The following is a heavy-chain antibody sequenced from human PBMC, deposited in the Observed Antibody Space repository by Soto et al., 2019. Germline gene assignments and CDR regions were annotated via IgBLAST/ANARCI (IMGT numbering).Heavy chain of an antibody. Sequence: GGSLRLSCTTSGFTFGDYALSWVRQAPGKGLEWVGFIRRNAYGGTTDYAASVKGRFTISRDDSKSIAYLQMNSLRTEDTALYYCNRASSLDFDFWGQGTLVTVSS. J-gene: IGHJ4*02. CDR3: NRASSLDFDF. D-gene: IGHD3-16*01. V-gene: IGHV3-49*04. CDR2: IRRNAYGGTT. CDR1: GFTFGDYA.